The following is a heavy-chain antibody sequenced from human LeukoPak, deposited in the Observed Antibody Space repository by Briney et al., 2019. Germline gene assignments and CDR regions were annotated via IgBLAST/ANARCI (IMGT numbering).Heavy chain of an antibody. D-gene: IGHD3-10*01. V-gene: IGHV3-43*02. CDR1: GFTFDDYA. Sequence: GGSLRLSCAASGFTFDDYAMHWVRQAPGKGLEWVSLISGDGGSTYYADSVKGRFTISRDNSKNSLYLQMNSLRTEDTALYYCAKAGTITMVRGVTYDYWGQGTLVTVSS. CDR3: AKAGTITMVRGVTYDY. CDR2: ISGDGGST. J-gene: IGHJ4*02.